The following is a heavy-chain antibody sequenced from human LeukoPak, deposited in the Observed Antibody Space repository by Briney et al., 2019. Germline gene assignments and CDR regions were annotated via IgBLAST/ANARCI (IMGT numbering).Heavy chain of an antibody. CDR1: GGTFSSYA. CDR3: ASYSGGRKLETDY. V-gene: IGHV1-2*02. Sequence: GSVKVSCKASGGTFSSYAISWVRQAPGQGLEWMGWINPNSGGTNYAQKFQGRVTMTRDTSISTAYMELSRLRSDDTAVYYCASYSGGRKLETDYWGQGTLVTVSS. D-gene: IGHD1-1*01. CDR2: INPNSGGT. J-gene: IGHJ4*02.